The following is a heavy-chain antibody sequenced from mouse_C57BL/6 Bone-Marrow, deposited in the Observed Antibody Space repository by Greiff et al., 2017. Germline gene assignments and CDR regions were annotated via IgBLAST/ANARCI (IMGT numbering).Heavy chain of an antibody. CDR1: GYTFTSYW. D-gene: IGHD1-1*01. J-gene: IGHJ2*01. Sequence: QVQLQQPGAELVKPGASVKLSCKASGYTFTSYWMHWVKQRPGQGLEWIGMIHPNSGSTNYNEKFKSKATLTVDKSSSTAYMQLSSLTSEDSAVYYCARSSSYYGSSYDYFDDWGQGTTLTVSS. CDR2: IHPNSGST. CDR3: ARSSSYYGSSYDYFDD. V-gene: IGHV1-64*01.